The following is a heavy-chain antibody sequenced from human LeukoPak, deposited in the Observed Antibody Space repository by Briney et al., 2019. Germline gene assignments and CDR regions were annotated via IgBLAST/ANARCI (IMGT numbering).Heavy chain of an antibody. D-gene: IGHD1-26*01. CDR3: AGGGGSQGLGARFAEYFQH. J-gene: IGHJ1*01. CDR2: ISGSGGST. Sequence: GGSLRLSCAASGFTFSSYAMSWVRQAPGKGLEWVSAISGSGGSTYYADSVKGRFTISRDNSKNTLYLQMNSLRAEDTAVYYCAGGGGSQGLGARFAEYFQHWGQGTLVTVSS. CDR1: GFTFSSYA. V-gene: IGHV3-23*01.